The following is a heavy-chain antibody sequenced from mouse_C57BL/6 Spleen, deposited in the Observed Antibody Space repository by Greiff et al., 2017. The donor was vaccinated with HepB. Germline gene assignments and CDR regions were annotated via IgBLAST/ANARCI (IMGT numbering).Heavy chain of an antibody. CDR2: IYPGDGDT. V-gene: IGHV1-80*01. CDR1: GYAFSSYW. CDR3: ARRGTTVAYFDY. Sequence: VQLQQSGAELVKPGASVKISCKASGYAFSSYWMNWVKQRPGKGLEWIGQIYPGDGDTNYNGKCKGKATLTADKSSSTAYMQLSSLTSEDSAVYICARRGTTVAYFDYWGQGTTLTVSS. J-gene: IGHJ2*01. D-gene: IGHD1-1*01.